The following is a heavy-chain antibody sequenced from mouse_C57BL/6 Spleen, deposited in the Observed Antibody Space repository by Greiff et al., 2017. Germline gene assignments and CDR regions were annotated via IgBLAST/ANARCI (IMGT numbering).Heavy chain of an antibody. J-gene: IGHJ2*01. CDR3: ARAIYYDSRYYFDY. D-gene: IGHD1-1*01. CDR2: IYPGAGDT. CDR1: GYAFSSYW. Sequence: VQLQQSGAELVKPGASVKISCKASGYAFSSYWMNWVKQRPGKGLEWIGQIYPGAGDTNYNGKFKGKATLTADKSSSTAYMQLSSLTSEDSAVYFCARAIYYDSRYYFDYWGQGTTLTVSS. V-gene: IGHV1-80*01.